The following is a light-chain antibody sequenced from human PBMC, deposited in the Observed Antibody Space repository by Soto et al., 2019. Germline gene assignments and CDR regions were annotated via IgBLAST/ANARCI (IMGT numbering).Light chain of an antibody. CDR3: LQRNNWPPEFT. CDR2: VAS. Sequence: EIVLTQSPATLSLSPGERAILSCRPSQSVSNSLAWYQHKPGQAPRLLIYVASNRATGIPARFSGSGAGTDFTLTISSLEPEDFAVYFCLQRNNWPPEFTFGPGTKVDIK. CDR1: QSVSNS. V-gene: IGKV3-11*01. J-gene: IGKJ3*01.